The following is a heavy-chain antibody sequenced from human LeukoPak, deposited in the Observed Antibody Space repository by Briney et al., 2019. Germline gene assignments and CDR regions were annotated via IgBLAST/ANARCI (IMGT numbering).Heavy chain of an antibody. D-gene: IGHD1-26*01. CDR3: ARGGAVGATWYDY. CDR1: GFTFSDHN. V-gene: IGHV3-72*01. Sequence: PGGSLRLSYAASGFTFSDHNMDWVRQAPGKGLEWVGRSRDKANDYTTEYAASVKGRFTVSRDDSENSLYLQMNSLITEDTAIYYCARGGAVGATWYDYWGQGNLVTVSS. CDR2: SRDKANDYTT. J-gene: IGHJ4*02.